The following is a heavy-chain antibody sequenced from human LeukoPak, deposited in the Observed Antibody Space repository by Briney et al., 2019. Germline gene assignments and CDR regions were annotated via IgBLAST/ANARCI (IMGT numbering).Heavy chain of an antibody. Sequence: SETLSLTCTVSGGSISSSSYYWGWIRQPPGKGLEWIGSIYYSGSTYYNPSLKSRVTISVDTSKNQFSLKLSSVTAADTAVYYCARRKVNYDFWSGYYMGYYFDYWGQGTLVTVSS. D-gene: IGHD3-3*01. V-gene: IGHV4-39*01. CDR3: ARRKVNYDFWSGYYMGYYFDY. CDR2: IYYSGST. J-gene: IGHJ4*02. CDR1: GGSISSSSYY.